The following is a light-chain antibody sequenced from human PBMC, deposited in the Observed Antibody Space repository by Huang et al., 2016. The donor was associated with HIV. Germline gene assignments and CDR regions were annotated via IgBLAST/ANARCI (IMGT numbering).Light chain of an antibody. Sequence: IRLAQSPSSLSASVGDRVTIACRTSHFINNYLNWYQQKPGKAPKLLIYSTSNLQIGVPLRFRGSGSWTAFTLTITNLQPDDFATYSCQQSYSTPRVTFGPGTRVDI. J-gene: IGKJ3*01. CDR1: HFINNY. V-gene: IGKV1-39*01. CDR3: QQSYSTPRVT. CDR2: STS.